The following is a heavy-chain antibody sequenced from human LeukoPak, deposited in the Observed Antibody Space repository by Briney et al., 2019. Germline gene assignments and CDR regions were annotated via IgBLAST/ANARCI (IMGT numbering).Heavy chain of an antibody. CDR2: IYYSGST. J-gene: IGHJ4*02. V-gene: IGHV4-59*01. CDR1: GGSISSYY. CDR3: ARGIMITSGGVIAGGAFDY. Sequence: SETLSLTCTVSGGSISSYYWSWIRQPPGKGLEWIGYIYYSGSTNYNPSLSSGVTISVGSSKTQYSLKLSSVIAADTAVYYCARGIMITSGGVIAGGAFDYWGQGTLVTVSS. D-gene: IGHD3-16*02.